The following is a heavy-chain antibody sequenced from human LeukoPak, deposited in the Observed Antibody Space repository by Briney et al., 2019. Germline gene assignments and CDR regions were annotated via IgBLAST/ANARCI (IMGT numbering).Heavy chain of an antibody. CDR1: GDSVSSNSAA. V-gene: IGHV6-1*01. D-gene: IGHD2-2*02. CDR3: ARGPIVVVPAAIRFWFDP. Sequence: SQTLSLTCAISGDSVSSNSAAWNWIRQSPSRGLEWLGRTYYRSKWYNDYAVSVKSRITINPDTSKNQFSLQLNSVTPEDTAVYYCARGPIVVVPAAIRFWFDPWGQGALVTVSS. J-gene: IGHJ5*02. CDR2: TYYRSKWYN.